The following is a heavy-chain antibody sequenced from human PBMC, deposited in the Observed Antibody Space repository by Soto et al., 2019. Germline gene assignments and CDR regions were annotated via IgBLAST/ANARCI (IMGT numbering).Heavy chain of an antibody. CDR3: ARRRDGSGVSCYGMDV. CDR1: GFTFSSHS. CDR2: ISSSNNI. D-gene: IGHD2-15*01. Sequence: GGSLRLSCAVSGFTFSSHSMNWVRQVPGKGLEWVSYISSSNNIHYADSVKGRFTISRDNAKNSLYLQMNSLRAEDTAMYYCARRRDGSGVSCYGMDVWGQGTTVTVSS. V-gene: IGHV3-48*01. J-gene: IGHJ6*02.